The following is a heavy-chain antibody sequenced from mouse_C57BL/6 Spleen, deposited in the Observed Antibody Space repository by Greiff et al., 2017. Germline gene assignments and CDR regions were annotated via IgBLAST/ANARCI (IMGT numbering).Heavy chain of an antibody. J-gene: IGHJ2*01. CDR1: GYSFTDYN. D-gene: IGHD1-1*01. CDR2: INPNYGTT. Sequence: VQLKESGPELVKPGASVKISCKASGYSFTDYNMNWVKQSNGKSLEWIGVINPNYGTTSYNQKFKGKATLTVDQSSSTAYMQLNSLTSEDSAVYYCARRIDITTVVGYFDNWGQSTTLTESS. CDR3: ARRIDITTVVGYFDN. V-gene: IGHV1-39*01.